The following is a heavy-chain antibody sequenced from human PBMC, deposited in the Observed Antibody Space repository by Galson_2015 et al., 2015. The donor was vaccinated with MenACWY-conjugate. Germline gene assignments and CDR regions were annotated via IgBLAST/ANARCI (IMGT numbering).Heavy chain of an antibody. J-gene: IGHJ5*02. CDR2: VNSDGRST. CDR1: GFTFSTYW. Sequence: SLRLSCAASGFTFSTYWMHWVRQAPGKGLVWVSRVNSDGRSTSYADSVKGRFSISRDNAKNTLYLQMNSLRAEDTAVYYCARAYCTAASGAGSFDPWGQGTLVTVSS. V-gene: IGHV3-74*01. D-gene: IGHD2-8*02. CDR3: ARAYCTAASGAGSFDP.